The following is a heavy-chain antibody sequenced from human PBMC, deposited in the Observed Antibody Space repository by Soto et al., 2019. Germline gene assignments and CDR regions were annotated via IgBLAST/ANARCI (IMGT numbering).Heavy chain of an antibody. CDR1: GGSISSCY. V-gene: IGHV4-59*08. J-gene: IGHJ4*02. CDR3: PRSITIFGVVAYFDY. D-gene: IGHD3-3*01. CDR2: IYYSGST. Sequence: SEILSLTCTVSGGSISSCYWSWIRQPPGKGLEWIGYIYYSGSTNYNPSLKSRVTISVDTSKNQFSLKLSSVTAADTAVYYCPRSITIFGVVAYFDYWGQGTLVTVSS.